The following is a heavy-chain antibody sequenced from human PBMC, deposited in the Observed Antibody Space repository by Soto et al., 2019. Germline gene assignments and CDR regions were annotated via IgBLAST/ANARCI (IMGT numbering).Heavy chain of an antibody. J-gene: IGHJ6*02. CDR3: ARSTREWLASYYGMDV. Sequence: SMKVSCKASGGTFSSYAISWVRQAPGQGLEWMGGIIPIFGTANYAQKFQGRVTITADESTSTAYMELSSLRSEDTAVYYCARSTREWLASYYGMDVWGPGTTMTV. CDR2: IIPIFGTA. D-gene: IGHD6-19*01. V-gene: IGHV1-69*13. CDR1: GGTFSSYA.